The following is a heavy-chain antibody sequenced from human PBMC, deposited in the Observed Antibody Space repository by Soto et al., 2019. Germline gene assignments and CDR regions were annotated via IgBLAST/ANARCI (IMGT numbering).Heavy chain of an antibody. D-gene: IGHD4-17*01. CDR2: INPHSGDT. Sequence: QVQLVQSGAEVKKPGASVKVSYVASGYTFTDHYIHWVRQAPGQGLEWMGWINPHSGDTIYAQKLQGRVNLTRDTSISTAYMELSRLRTDDTDVYYCARGRTVNFYGMDVWGQGTTVTVSS. J-gene: IGHJ6*02. CDR3: ARGRTVNFYGMDV. CDR1: GYTFTDHY. V-gene: IGHV1-2*02.